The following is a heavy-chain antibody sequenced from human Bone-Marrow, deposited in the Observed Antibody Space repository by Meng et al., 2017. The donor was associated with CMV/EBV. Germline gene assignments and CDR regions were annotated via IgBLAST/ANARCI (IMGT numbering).Heavy chain of an antibody. D-gene: IGHD3-10*01. J-gene: IGHJ4*02. V-gene: IGHV3-66*02. CDR1: GFTVSSNY. CDR3: ARDYYQYYFDY. CDR2: IYSGGST. Sequence: GESLKISCAASGFTVSSNYMSWVRQAPGKGLEWVSVIYSGGSTYYADSVKSRFTIYRDNSKNTQYLQMNSLRAEDTSVYFCARDYYQYYFDYWGQGTLVTVSS.